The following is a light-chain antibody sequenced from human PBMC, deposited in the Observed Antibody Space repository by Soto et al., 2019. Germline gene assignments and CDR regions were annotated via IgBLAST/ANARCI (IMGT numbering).Light chain of an antibody. CDR1: QSVSSSF. CDR3: QQYHNSPRP. Sequence: EIVLTQSPGTLSLSPGERATLSCRASQSVSSSFLAWYQQKPGQAPRLLIYSASSRAGGIPDRFSGSGSGTDFTLTISRLEPEDFAVYYCQQYHNSPRPFGQGTKVEIK. J-gene: IGKJ1*01. V-gene: IGKV3-20*01. CDR2: SAS.